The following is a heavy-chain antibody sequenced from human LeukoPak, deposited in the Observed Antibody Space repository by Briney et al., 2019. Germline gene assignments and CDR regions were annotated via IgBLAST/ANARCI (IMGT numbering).Heavy chain of an antibody. CDR3: ARGPYRRDGYNRGNYYMDV. CDR2: IIPIFGTA. V-gene: IGHV1-69*13. D-gene: IGHD5-24*01. CDR1: GGTFSSYA. Sequence: EASVKVSCKASGGTFSSYAISWVRQAPGQGLERMGGIIPIFGTANYAQKFQGRVTITADESTSTAYMELSSLRSEDTAVYYCARGPYRRDGYNRGNYYMDVWGKGTTVTISS. J-gene: IGHJ6*03.